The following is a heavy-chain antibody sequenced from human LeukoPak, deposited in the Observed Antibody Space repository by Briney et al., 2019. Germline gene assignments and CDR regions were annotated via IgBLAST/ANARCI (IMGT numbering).Heavy chain of an antibody. Sequence: GGSLRLSCAASGFTFTTYAMHWVRQAPGKGLEYVAAISSSGASTYYEDSVKGRFTISRDNSKNTLYLQMGSLRAEDMGVYYCARGGAAAGTRGNDYWGQGTLVTVSS. CDR1: GFTFTTYA. CDR3: ARGGAAAGTRGNDY. CDR2: ISSSGAST. V-gene: IGHV3-64*02. J-gene: IGHJ4*02. D-gene: IGHD6-13*01.